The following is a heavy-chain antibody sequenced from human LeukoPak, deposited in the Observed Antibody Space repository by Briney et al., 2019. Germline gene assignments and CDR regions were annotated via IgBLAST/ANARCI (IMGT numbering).Heavy chain of an antibody. J-gene: IGHJ6*03. V-gene: IGHV4-59*12. Sequence: PSETLSLTCTVSGVSISSYYWSWIRQPPGKGLEWIGYIYYSGSTNYNPSLKSRVTISVDRSKNQFSLKLSSVTAADTAVYYCARDQGVAARSYYYMDVWGKGTTVTVSS. D-gene: IGHD6-6*01. CDR2: IYYSGST. CDR3: ARDQGVAARSYYYMDV. CDR1: GVSISSYY.